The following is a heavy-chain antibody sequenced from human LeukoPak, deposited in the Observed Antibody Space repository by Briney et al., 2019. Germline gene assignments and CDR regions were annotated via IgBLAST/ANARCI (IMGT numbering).Heavy chain of an antibody. J-gene: IGHJ4*02. Sequence: ASVRVSCKVSGYSLSDSSMHWVRQAPGKGLEWMGTFNPEDGKTIYAQKFQGRVTMTEDTSIDTAYLDLSSLRSEDTAVYYCATPRYSDNRGYYYDLTYWGQGTLVTVSS. CDR1: GYSLSDSS. CDR2: FNPEDGKT. D-gene: IGHD3-22*01. CDR3: ATPRYSDNRGYYYDLTY. V-gene: IGHV1-24*01.